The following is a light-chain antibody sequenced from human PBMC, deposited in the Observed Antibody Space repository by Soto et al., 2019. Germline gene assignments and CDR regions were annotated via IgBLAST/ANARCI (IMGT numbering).Light chain of an antibody. V-gene: IGLV1-40*01. CDR3: QSYDSRLSGYV. CDR2: ATY. Sequence: QSVLTQPPSVSGAPGQRVTISCTGSSSNIGADYDVHWYQHLPGAAPKLLIYATYNRPSGVPDRFSASKSGTSASLAIAGLQAEDEADYYCQSYDSRLSGYVFGTGTKGTVL. J-gene: IGLJ1*01. CDR1: SSNIGADYD.